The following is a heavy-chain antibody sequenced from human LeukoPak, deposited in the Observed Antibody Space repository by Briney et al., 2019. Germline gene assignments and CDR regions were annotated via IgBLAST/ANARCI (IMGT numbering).Heavy chain of an antibody. Sequence: ASVKVSCKASGYTFTGYYMHWVRQAPGQGLEWMGRINPNSGGTNYAQKFQGRVTMTRDTSISTAYMELSRLRSDDTAVYYCARGPYPDYYDTWRDFDHWGQGTLVTVSS. D-gene: IGHD3-22*01. V-gene: IGHV1-2*06. CDR3: ARGPYPDYYDTWRDFDH. CDR2: INPNSGGT. J-gene: IGHJ4*02. CDR1: GYTFTGYY.